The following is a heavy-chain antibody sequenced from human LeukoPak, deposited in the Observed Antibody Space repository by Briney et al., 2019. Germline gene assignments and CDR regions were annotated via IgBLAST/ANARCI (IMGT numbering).Heavy chain of an antibody. CDR3: AKAAAGPNDAFDI. CDR1: GYTFTSYD. CDR2: MNPNSGNT. Sequence: ASVKVSCKASGYTFTSYDINWVRQATGQGLEWMGWMNPNSGNTGYAQKFQGRVTITRNTSISTAYMELSSLRSEDTAVYYCAKAAAGPNDAFDIWGQGTMVTVSS. D-gene: IGHD6-13*01. V-gene: IGHV1-8*03. J-gene: IGHJ3*02.